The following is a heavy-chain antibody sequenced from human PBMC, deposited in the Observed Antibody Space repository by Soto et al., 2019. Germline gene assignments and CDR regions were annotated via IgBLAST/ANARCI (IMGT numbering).Heavy chain of an antibody. D-gene: IGHD1-26*01. J-gene: IGHJ4*02. CDR2: ISGSGGST. CDR3: AKDPYVVGATGFDY. CDR1: GFTFSSYA. V-gene: IGHV3-23*01. Sequence: LRLSCAASGFTFSSYAMSWIRQAPGKGLEWVSAISGSGGSTYYADSVKGRFTISRDNSKNTLYLQMNSLRAEDTAVYYCAKDPYVVGATGFDYWGQGTLVTVSS.